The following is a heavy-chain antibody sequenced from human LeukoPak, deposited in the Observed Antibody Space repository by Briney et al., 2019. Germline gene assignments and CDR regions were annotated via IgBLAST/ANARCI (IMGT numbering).Heavy chain of an antibody. V-gene: IGHV3-21*01. CDR2: ISPSGGST. Sequence: PGGSLRLSCAGSGVTFSAYTMNWGRQSPGKGPEWISSISPSGGSTYNADSVRRRFTISRDNARNSVFLQMNSLRGEDTAVYYCVRDFLGESGAGGCWGQGTLVTVSS. D-gene: IGHD3-10*01. CDR3: VRDFLGESGAGGC. CDR1: GVTFSAYT. J-gene: IGHJ4*02.